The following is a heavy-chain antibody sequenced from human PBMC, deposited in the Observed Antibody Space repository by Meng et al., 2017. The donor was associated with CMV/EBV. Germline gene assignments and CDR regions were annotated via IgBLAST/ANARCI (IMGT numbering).Heavy chain of an antibody. CDR2: ISYDGSNK. CDR3: AGSQYEYFQH. J-gene: IGHJ1*01. CDR1: GFTFSSYA. Sequence: GESLKISCAASGFTFSSYAMSWVRQAPGKGLEWVAVISYDGSNKYYADSVKGRFTISRDNSKNTLYLQMNSLRAEDTAVYYCAGSQYEYFQHWGQGTLVTVSS. V-gene: IGHV3-30*04.